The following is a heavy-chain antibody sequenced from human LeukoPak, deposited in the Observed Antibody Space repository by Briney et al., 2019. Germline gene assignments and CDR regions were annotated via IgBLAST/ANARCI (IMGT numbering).Heavy chain of an antibody. J-gene: IGHJ4*02. CDR1: GGSIRSSNW. D-gene: IGHD6-19*01. V-gene: IGHV4-4*02. CDR2: IYDTGST. CDR3: ARGETRDSSGWFLSY. Sequence: SETLSLTCAVSGGSIRSSNWWSWVRQSPGKGLDWIGEIYDTGSTNYNPSLKGRVTISLDKSKNQFSLKLNSVAAADTAVYYCARGETRDSSGWFLSYWGQGTLVTVSS.